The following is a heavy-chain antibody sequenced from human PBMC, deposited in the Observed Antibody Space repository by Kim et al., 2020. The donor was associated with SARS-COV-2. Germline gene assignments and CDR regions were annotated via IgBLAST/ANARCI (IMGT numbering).Heavy chain of an antibody. D-gene: IGHD2-2*01. J-gene: IGHJ5*02. CDR3: ARVYCSSTSCYFDP. Sequence: AQKLQGRVTMTTDTSTSTAYMELRSLRSDDTAVYYCARVYCSSTSCYFDPWGQGTLVTVSS. V-gene: IGHV1-18*01.